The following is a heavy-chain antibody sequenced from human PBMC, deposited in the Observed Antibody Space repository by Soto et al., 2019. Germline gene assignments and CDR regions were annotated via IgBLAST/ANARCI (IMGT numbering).Heavy chain of an antibody. CDR3: ARLQVAGDYYSYGMDV. V-gene: IGHV6-1*01. Sequence: SQTLSLTCAISGDSVSSNSAAWNWIRQSPSRGLEWLGRTYYRSKWYNDYAVSVKSRITINPDTSKNQFSLQLNSVTPEDTAVYYCARLQVAGDYYSYGMDVWSQGLTVTVSS. D-gene: IGHD6-19*01. J-gene: IGHJ6*02. CDR1: GDSVSSNSAA. CDR2: TYYRSKWYN.